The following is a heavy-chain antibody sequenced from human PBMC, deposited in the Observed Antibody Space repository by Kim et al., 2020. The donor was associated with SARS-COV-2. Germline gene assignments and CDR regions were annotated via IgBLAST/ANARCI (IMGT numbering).Heavy chain of an antibody. D-gene: IGHD6-19*01. J-gene: IGHJ4*02. V-gene: IGHV4-34*01. Sequence: SETLSLTCAVYGGSFSGYYWSWIRQPPGKGLEWIGEINHSGSTNYNPSLKSRVTISVDTSKNQFSLKLSSVTAADTAVYYCARRKVIIPPVAGNYVDYWGQGTLVTVSS. CDR3: ARRKVIIPPVAGNYVDY. CDR2: INHSGST. CDR1: GGSFSGYY.